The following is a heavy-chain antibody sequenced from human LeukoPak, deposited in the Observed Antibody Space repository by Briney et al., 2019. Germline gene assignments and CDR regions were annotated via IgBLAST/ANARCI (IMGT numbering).Heavy chain of an antibody. Sequence: SETLSLTCTVSGGSISSYYWSWIRQPPGKGLVWIGYIHYSGSTNYSPSLKSRVTISVDTSKNQFSLKLSSVTAADTAVYYCARHSGGTYYVSLDPWGQGTLVTVSS. J-gene: IGHJ5*02. D-gene: IGHD1-26*01. CDR2: IHYSGST. CDR1: GGSISSYY. V-gene: IGHV4-59*08. CDR3: ARHSGGTYYVSLDP.